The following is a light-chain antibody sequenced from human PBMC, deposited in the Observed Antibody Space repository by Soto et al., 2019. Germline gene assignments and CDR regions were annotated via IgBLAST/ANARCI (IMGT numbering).Light chain of an antibody. CDR1: SSDVGSYNY. J-gene: IGLJ1*01. CDR2: DVN. Sequence: QSALTQPASVSGSPGQSITISCTGTSSDVGSYNYVSWYQHHPGKAPKLMIYDVNNRPSGVSNRFSGSKSGNAASLTISGLHTEDEAYYYCSSLTSSSTLYVFGTGTKLTVL. V-gene: IGLV2-14*03. CDR3: SSLTSSSTLYV.